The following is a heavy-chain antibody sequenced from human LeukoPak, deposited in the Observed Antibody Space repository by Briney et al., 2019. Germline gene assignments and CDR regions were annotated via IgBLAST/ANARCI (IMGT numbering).Heavy chain of an antibody. V-gene: IGHV4-39*01. J-gene: IGHJ3*02. CDR1: GGSISSSDYY. CDR3: ARSPTKIVVVITPYGGAFDI. D-gene: IGHD3-22*01. Sequence: KPSETLSLTCTVSGGSISSSDYYWGWIRQPPGKGLEWIGTIYYSGSTYYNPSLKSRVTISVDTSKNQFSLQLSSVTAADTAVYSCARSPTKIVVVITPYGGAFDIWGQGTMVTVSS. CDR2: IYYSGST.